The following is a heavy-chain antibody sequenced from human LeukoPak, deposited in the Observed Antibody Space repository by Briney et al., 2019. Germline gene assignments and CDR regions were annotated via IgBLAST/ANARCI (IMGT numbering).Heavy chain of an antibody. J-gene: IGHJ3*02. V-gene: IGHV4-30-2*01. D-gene: IGHD3-22*01. CDR3: ARGYDSSGYYRSAFDI. CDR2: IYHSGST. CDR1: GGSISSGGYS. Sequence: PSETLSLTCTVSGGSISSGGYSWSWIRQPPGTGLEWIGYIYHSGSTYYNPSLKSRVTISVDRSKNQFSLKLSSVTAADTAVYYCARGYDSSGYYRSAFDIWGQGTMVTVSS.